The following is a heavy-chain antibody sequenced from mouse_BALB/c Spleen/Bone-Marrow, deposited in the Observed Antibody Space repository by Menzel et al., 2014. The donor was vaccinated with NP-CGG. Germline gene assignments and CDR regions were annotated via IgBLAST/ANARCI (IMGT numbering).Heavy chain of an antibody. J-gene: IGHJ4*01. CDR2: INPYNGGT. V-gene: IGHV1-18*01. CDR3: ARWAIYYDYGEDYAMDY. D-gene: IGHD2-4*01. Sequence: EVQVVESGPELVKPGASMKISCKASGYSFTGYTMNWVKQSHGKNLEWIGLINPYNGGTSYNQKFKGKATLTVDKSSSTAYMELLSLTSEDSAVYYCARWAIYYDYGEDYAMDYWGQGTSVTVSS. CDR1: GYSFTGYT.